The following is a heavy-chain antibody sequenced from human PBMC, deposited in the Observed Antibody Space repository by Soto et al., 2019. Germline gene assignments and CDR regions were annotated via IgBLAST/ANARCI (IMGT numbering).Heavy chain of an antibody. CDR1: GXSXXXXXXX. Sequence: QLQLQESGPGLVKPSETLSLICTVSGXSXXXXXXXXXXXXXXPGKGLEFIATIHYTGTTHYNPSLRSRVTIFVDTXKSQFSLRLSSVTXXXTAVYYCARADGFGVVTPFMDYWGQGTLVTVSS. J-gene: IGHJ4*02. V-gene: IGHV4-39*01. CDR2: IHYTGTT. CDR3: ARADGFGVVTPFMDY. D-gene: IGHD3-3*01.